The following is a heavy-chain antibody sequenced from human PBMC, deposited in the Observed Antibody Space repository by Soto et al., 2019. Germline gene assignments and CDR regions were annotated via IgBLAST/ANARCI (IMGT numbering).Heavy chain of an antibody. CDR3: ASDPDRNGFSSFDY. D-gene: IGHD2-8*01. CDR1: GITFSRYW. V-gene: IGHV3-74*01. J-gene: IGHJ4*02. Sequence: EVQLVESGGGLVQPGGSLRLSCAASGITFSRYWMHWVRQAPGKGLVWVSRINSDGNKIVYADSVKGRFTISRDNAKNTLYLQMNSLRAEDTAVYYCASDPDRNGFSSFDYWGQGTLVTVSS. CDR2: INSDGNKI.